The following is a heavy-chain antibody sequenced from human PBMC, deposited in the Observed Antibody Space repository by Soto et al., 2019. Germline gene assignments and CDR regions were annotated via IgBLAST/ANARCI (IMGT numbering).Heavy chain of an antibody. CDR3: ASSGYCTNGVCYNLFDP. J-gene: IGHJ5*02. V-gene: IGHV4-30-4*01. D-gene: IGHD2-8*01. CDR1: GGSISSGDYY. Sequence: SETLSLTCTVSGGSISSGDYYWSWIRQPPGKGLEWIGYIYYSGSTYYNPSLKSRVTISVDTSKNQFSLKLSSVTAADTAVYYCASSGYCTNGVCYNLFDPWGQGTLVTVSS. CDR2: IYYSGST.